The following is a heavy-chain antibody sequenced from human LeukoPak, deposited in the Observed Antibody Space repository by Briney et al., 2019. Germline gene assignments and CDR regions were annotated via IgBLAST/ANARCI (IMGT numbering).Heavy chain of an antibody. CDR1: GFTFTTYA. V-gene: IGHV3-23*01. CDR2: ISNNGGDT. J-gene: IGHJ4*02. D-gene: IGHD5/OR15-5a*01. Sequence: GGSLRLSCAASGFTFTTYAMSWVRQAPGMGLEWVSSISNNGGDTYYVDSVKGRLSISGDNSKNTLYLQINSLRAEDTAMYYCAKSMSTGYRGFFDYWGQGTLVSVSS. CDR3: AKSMSTGYRGFFDY.